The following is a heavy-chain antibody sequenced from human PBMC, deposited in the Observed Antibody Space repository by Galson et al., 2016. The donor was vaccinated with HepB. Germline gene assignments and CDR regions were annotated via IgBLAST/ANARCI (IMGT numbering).Heavy chain of an antibody. CDR1: GFAFSSYA. Sequence: SLRLSCAASGFAFSSYAMSWVRLAPGKGLEWVSGISDSGGTTYYADSVKGRFTISRDNSKNTLYLQMNSLRAEDTAVYYCAKGGGGSSSWQKYYYYYYMDVWGKGTTVTVSS. D-gene: IGHD6-13*01. V-gene: IGHV3-23*01. CDR3: AKGGGGSSSWQKYYYYYYMDV. J-gene: IGHJ6*03. CDR2: ISDSGGTT.